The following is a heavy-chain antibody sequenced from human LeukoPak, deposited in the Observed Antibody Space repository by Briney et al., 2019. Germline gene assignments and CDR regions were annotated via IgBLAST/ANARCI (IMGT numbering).Heavy chain of an antibody. CDR2: INHSGST. Sequence: SETLSPTCAVYGGSFSGYYWSWIRQPPGKGLEWIGEINHSGSTNYNPSLKSRVTISVDTSKNQFSLKLSSVTAADTAVYYCARGRGIAAAGTSLDYWGQGTLVTVSS. CDR1: GGSFSGYY. D-gene: IGHD6-13*01. V-gene: IGHV4-34*01. J-gene: IGHJ4*02. CDR3: ARGRGIAAAGTSLDY.